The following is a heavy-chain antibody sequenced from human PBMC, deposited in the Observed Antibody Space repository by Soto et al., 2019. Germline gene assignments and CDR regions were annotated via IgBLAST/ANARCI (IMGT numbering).Heavy chain of an antibody. CDR1: GFTFDDYA. CDR3: ANGKGPRNCSTRNCFWVVLGMDV. CDR2: ISWTSDTI. D-gene: IGHD2-2*01. Sequence: EVQLVESGGGLVQPGRSLTLSCAASGFTFDDYAMHWVRQAPGKGLEWVSGISWTSDTIGYADSVRGRFTTSRDNAENSLYLQVTRLGAEDTALYYCANGKGPRNCSTRNCFWVVLGMDVWGQGTTVTVSS. V-gene: IGHV3-9*01. J-gene: IGHJ6*02.